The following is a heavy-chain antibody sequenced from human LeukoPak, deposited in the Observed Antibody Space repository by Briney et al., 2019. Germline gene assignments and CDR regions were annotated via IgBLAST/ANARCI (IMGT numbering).Heavy chain of an antibody. Sequence: AGSLRLSCAASGFTFSSYSMNWVRQAPGKGLEWVSSISSSSSYIYYADSVKGRFTISRDNAKNSLYLQMNSLRAEDTAVYYCAVNYDSSGYYPDVFDIWGQGTMVTVSS. D-gene: IGHD3-22*01. J-gene: IGHJ3*02. V-gene: IGHV3-21*01. CDR3: AVNYDSSGYYPDVFDI. CDR2: ISSSSSYI. CDR1: GFTFSSYS.